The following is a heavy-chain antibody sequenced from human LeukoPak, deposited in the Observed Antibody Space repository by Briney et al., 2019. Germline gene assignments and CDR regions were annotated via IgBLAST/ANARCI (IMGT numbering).Heavy chain of an antibody. CDR1: GFTFSSYA. Sequence: GRSLRLSCAASGFTFSSYAMHWVRQAPGKRLEWVAVISYDGSNKYYADSVKGRFTISRDNSKNTLYLQMNSLRAEDTAVYYCERDPRDGYNYAFDIWGQGTMVTVSS. V-gene: IGHV3-30-3*01. CDR3: ERDPRDGYNYAFDI. CDR2: ISYDGSNK. D-gene: IGHD5-24*01. J-gene: IGHJ3*02.